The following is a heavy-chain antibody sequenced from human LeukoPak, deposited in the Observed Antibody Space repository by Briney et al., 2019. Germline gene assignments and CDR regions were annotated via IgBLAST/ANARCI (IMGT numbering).Heavy chain of an antibody. Sequence: PGGSLRLSCAASGLTFSSYSMNWVRQAPGKGLEWVSSISSSSSYIYYADSVKGRFTISRDNAKNSLYLQMNSLRAEDTAVYYCARDGDYYDSRGDAFDIWGQGAMVTVAS. V-gene: IGHV3-21*01. J-gene: IGHJ3*02. CDR3: ARDGDYYDSRGDAFDI. D-gene: IGHD3-22*01. CDR2: ISSSSSYI. CDR1: GLTFSSYS.